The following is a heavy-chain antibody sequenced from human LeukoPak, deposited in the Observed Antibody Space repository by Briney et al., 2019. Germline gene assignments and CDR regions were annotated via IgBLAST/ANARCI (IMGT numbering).Heavy chain of an antibody. CDR3: ARYRRITIFGVAPYYYGMDV. V-gene: IGHV4-34*01. D-gene: IGHD3-3*01. CDR1: GGSFSGYY. CDR2: INHSGST. J-gene: IGHJ6*02. Sequence: PSETLSLTCAVYGGSFSGYYWSWIRQPLGKGLEWIGEINHSGSTNYNPSLKSRVTISVDTSKNQFSLKLSSVTAADTAVYYCARYRRITIFGVAPYYYGMDVWGQGTTVTVSS.